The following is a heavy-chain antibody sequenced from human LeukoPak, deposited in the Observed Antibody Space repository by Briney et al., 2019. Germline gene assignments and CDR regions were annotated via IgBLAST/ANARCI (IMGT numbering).Heavy chain of an antibody. D-gene: IGHD3-16*01. CDR3: ARGLDYDYVAWFDP. J-gene: IGHJ5*02. CDR1: RYTFTGYY. Sequence: GASVKVSCTASRYTFTGYYMHWVRQAPGQGLEWMGRINPNSGGTNYAQKFQGRVTMTRDTSISTAYMELSSLRSEDTAVYYCARGLDYDYVAWFDPWGQGTLVTVSS. CDR2: INPNSGGT. V-gene: IGHV1-2*06.